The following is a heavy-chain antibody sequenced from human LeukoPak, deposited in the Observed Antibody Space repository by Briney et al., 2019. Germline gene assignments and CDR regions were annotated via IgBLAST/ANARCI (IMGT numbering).Heavy chain of an antibody. Sequence: GGSLRLSCAASGFTFGSYAMSWVRQAPGKGLDWVSSISGSGGSTSYADSVKGRFTISRDNSKNTLYLQMNSLRAEDTAVYYCATRDYCGGDCYFLTTRFDYWGQGDLVTVS. V-gene: IGHV3-23*01. J-gene: IGHJ4*02. CDR1: GFTFGSYA. D-gene: IGHD2-21*02. CDR2: ISGSGGST. CDR3: ATRDYCGGDCYFLTTRFDY.